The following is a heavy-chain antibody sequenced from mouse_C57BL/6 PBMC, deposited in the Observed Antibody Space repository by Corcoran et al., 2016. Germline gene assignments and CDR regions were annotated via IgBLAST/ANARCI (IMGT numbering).Heavy chain of an antibody. J-gene: IGHJ3*01. CDR2: IYWDDDK. CDR1: GFSLSTSGMG. CDR3: ARQDDYDGAWFAY. D-gene: IGHD2-4*01. Sequence: QVTLKESGPGILQSSQTLSLTCSFSGFSLSTSGMGVSWIRQPSGKGLEWLAHIYWDDDKRYNPSLKSRLTISKATSRNQVFLKLTSVDTADTATYYCARQDDYDGAWFAYWGQGTLVTVSA. V-gene: IGHV8-12*01.